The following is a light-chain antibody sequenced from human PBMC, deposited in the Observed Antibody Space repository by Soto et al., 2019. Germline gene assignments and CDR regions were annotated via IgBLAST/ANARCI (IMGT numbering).Light chain of an antibody. CDR2: GAS. CDR1: QNVRTF. CDR3: QQHSHWPPWT. Sequence: EVVLTQSPATLSLSPGERATLSCRASQNVRTFLDWYQQKPGQAPRLLIYGASNRATGIPARFSGSGSGTDFTLTISSLEXXXXXXYYCQQHSHWPPWTFGQGTRVEIQ. V-gene: IGKV3-11*01. J-gene: IGKJ1*01.